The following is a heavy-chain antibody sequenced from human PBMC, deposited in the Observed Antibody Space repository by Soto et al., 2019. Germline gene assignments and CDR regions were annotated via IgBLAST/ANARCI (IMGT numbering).Heavy chain of an antibody. CDR3: ATTASGTHYFDH. J-gene: IGHJ4*02. D-gene: IGHD4-4*01. V-gene: IGHV1-3*01. CDR1: GYIFTGYA. Sequence: QVPLVQTGTEARKPGASVKVSCRASGYIFTGYAIQWVRQAPGQRLEWMGWIAAGNGNTRYSQKFQDRVTISRDISASTAYMELTSLRSEDTAIYYCATTASGTHYFDHWCQGTLVTVYS. CDR2: IAAGNGNT.